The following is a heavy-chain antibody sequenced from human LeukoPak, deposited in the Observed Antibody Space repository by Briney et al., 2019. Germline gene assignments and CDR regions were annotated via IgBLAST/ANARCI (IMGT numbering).Heavy chain of an antibody. CDR3: AKDSPPSSL. Sequence: PGRSLRLSCAASGFTFSSYGMHWVRQAPGKGLEWVAVISYDGSNKYYADSVKGRFTISRDNSKNTLYLQMNSLRAEDTAVYYCAKDSPPSSLWGQGTLVTVSS. CDR2: ISYDGSNK. V-gene: IGHV3-30*18. J-gene: IGHJ4*02. D-gene: IGHD6-6*01. CDR1: GFTFSSYG.